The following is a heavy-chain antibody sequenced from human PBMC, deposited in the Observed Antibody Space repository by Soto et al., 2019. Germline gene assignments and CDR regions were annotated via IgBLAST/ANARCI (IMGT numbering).Heavy chain of an antibody. D-gene: IGHD2-2*01. V-gene: IGHV2-5*01. CDR2: IYWNDDK. J-gene: IGHJ5*02. CDR1: GFSLSTSGVG. Sequence: SGPTLVNPTQTLTLTCTFSGFSLSTSGVGVGWIRQPPGKALEWLALIYWNDDKRYSPSLKSRLTITKDTSKNQVVLTMTNMDPLDTATFYFAHRGVRIVVVPAADHREAWFDPWGQGTLVTVSS. CDR3: AHRGVRIVVVPAADHREAWFDP.